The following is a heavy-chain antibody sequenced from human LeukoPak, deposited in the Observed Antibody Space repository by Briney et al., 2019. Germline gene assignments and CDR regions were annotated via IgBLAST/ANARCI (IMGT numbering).Heavy chain of an antibody. D-gene: IGHD6-6*01. CDR1: GYTFTSYG. J-gene: IGHJ6*03. Sequence: ASVKVSCKASGYTFTSYGISWVRQAPGQGLEWMGWISAYNGNTNYAQTLQGRVTMTTDTSTSTAYMELRSLRSDDTAVYYCARVEYSSSSRGYYYYYYYMDVWGKGTTVTVSS. V-gene: IGHV1-18*01. CDR3: ARVEYSSSSRGYYYYYYYMDV. CDR2: ISAYNGNT.